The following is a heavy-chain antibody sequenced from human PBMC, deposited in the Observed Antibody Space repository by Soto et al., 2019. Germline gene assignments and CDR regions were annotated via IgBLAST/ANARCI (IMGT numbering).Heavy chain of an antibody. CDR3: AHLVPGPLSFAY. CDR2: TYWDDDR. D-gene: IGHD6-19*01. V-gene: IGHV2-5*02. Sequence: QISLKESGPTLVKPTQTLALNCTFSGFSFNTRGVGVAWIRQPPGKPLEWLAVTYWDDDRRYRPSLTDRLTITKDISTTQVVLTMTNMDPEDTGTYYCAHLVPGPLSFAYWGQGALVTVSS. CDR1: GFSFNTRGVG. J-gene: IGHJ1*01.